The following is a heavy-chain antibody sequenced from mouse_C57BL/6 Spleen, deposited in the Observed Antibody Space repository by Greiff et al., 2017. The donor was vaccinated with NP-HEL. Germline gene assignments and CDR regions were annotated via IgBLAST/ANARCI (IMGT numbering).Heavy chain of an antibody. CDR1: GYTFTSYG. J-gene: IGHJ3*01. CDR3: AREGHYYGSSYPFAY. Sequence: VKLVESGAELARPGASVKLSCKASGYTFTSYGISWVKQRTGQGLEWIGEIYPRSGNTYYNEKFKGKATLTADKSSSTAYMELRSLTSEDSAVYFCAREGHYYGSSYPFAYWGQGTLVTVSA. CDR2: IYPRSGNT. V-gene: IGHV1-81*01. D-gene: IGHD1-1*01.